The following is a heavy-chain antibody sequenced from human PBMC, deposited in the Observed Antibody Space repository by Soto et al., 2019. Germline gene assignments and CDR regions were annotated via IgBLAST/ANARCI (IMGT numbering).Heavy chain of an antibody. Sequence: QVQLVESGGGVVQPGRSLRLSCAASGFTFSSYAMHWVRQAPGKGLEWVAVISYDGSNKYYADSVKGRFTISRDNSKNALYLQMNSMRDEDTAVYYCERDGCGGGRGYFDYWGQGTLVTVSS. V-gene: IGHV3-30-3*01. D-gene: IGHD2-21*01. CDR2: ISYDGSNK. CDR3: ERDGCGGGRGYFDY. CDR1: GFTFSSYA. J-gene: IGHJ4*02.